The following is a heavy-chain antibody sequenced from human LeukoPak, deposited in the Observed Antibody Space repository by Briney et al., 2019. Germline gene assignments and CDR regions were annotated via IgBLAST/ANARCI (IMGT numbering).Heavy chain of an antibody. J-gene: IGHJ4*02. Sequence: GGSLRLSCAASGFTVSSNYMSWVRQAPGKGLEWVSVIYSGGSTYYADSVKGRFTISRDNAKNSLYLQMNSLRAEDTAVYYCARCNYYDSSGYPTSFENWGQGTLVTVSS. CDR1: GFTVSSNY. D-gene: IGHD3-22*01. CDR3: ARCNYYDSSGYPTSFEN. V-gene: IGHV3-53*01. CDR2: IYSGGST.